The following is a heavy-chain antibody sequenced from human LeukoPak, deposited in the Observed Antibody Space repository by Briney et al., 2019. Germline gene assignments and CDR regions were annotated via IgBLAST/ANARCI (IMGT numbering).Heavy chain of an antibody. CDR3: ARSQWIAVAGTWGLDY. V-gene: IGHV7-4-1*02. Sequence: ASVKVSCKASGYTFTNYAMNWVRQAPGQGLEWMGWIHPSTGNPTYAQGFTGRFVFSLDTSVSTTYLQISSLKAEDTAVYYCARSQWIAVAGTWGLDYWGQGTLVTVSS. CDR2: IHPSTGNP. CDR1: GYTFTNYA. D-gene: IGHD6-19*01. J-gene: IGHJ4*02.